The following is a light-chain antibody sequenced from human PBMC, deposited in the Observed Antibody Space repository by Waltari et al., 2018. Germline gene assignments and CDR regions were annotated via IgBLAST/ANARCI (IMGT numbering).Light chain of an antibody. J-gene: IGKJ2*02. CDR2: WAS. V-gene: IGKV4-1*01. CDR1: ESVIYDSDNKNY. Sequence: DIVMTQSPDSLAVSLGERATINCKSSESVIYDSDNKNYLAWDQQKPGQPPKLLIHWASIRESGVPDRFSGSGSGTDFTLTISSLQAEDVAVYYCQQYLSAPRTFGQGTVLEIK. CDR3: QQYLSAPRT.